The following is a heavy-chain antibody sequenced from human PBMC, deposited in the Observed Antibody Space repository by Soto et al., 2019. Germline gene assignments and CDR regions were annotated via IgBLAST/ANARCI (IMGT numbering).Heavy chain of an antibody. Sequence: SETLSLTCTVSGGSISSSSYYWGWIRQPPGKGLEWIGSIYYSGSTYYNPSLKSRVTISVDTSKNQFSLKLSSVTAADTAVYYCARHGITMVRGVIITAGWFDPWGQGTLVTVSS. D-gene: IGHD3-10*01. J-gene: IGHJ5*02. CDR2: IYYSGST. V-gene: IGHV4-39*01. CDR3: ARHGITMVRGVIITAGWFDP. CDR1: GGSISSSSYY.